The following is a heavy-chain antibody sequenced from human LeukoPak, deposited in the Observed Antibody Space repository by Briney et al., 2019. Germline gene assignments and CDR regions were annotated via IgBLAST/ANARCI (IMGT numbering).Heavy chain of an antibody. CDR3: ARAQTRAFDI. CDR2: IFSGGST. J-gene: IGHJ3*02. CDR1: GFTVSSIH. Sequence: QSAGSLRLSCAASGFTVSSIHMSWVRQAPGKGLEWVSVIFSGGSTYYTDSVKGRFTISRDNSKNTLYLQMNSLRAEDTAIYYCARAQTRAFDIWGQGTMVTVSS. V-gene: IGHV3-53*01.